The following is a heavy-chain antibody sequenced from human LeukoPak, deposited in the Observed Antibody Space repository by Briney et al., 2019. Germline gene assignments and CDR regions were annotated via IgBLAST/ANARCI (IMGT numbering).Heavy chain of an antibody. J-gene: IGHJ4*02. CDR3: AREMHYYDSSGYGY. V-gene: IGHV4-38-2*02. CDR1: GYSISSGYY. Sequence: SETLSLTCTVSGYSISSGYYWGWIRQPPGKGLEWIGSIYHSGSTYYNPSLKSRVTISVDTSKNQFSLKLGSVTAADTAMYYCAREMHYYDSSGYGYWGQGTLVTVSS. CDR2: IYHSGST. D-gene: IGHD3-22*01.